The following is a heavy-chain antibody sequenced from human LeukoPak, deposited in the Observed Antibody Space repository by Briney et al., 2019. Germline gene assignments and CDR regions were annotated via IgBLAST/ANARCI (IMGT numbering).Heavy chain of an antibody. Sequence: GGSLRLSCAASGFTFSSYSMKWVRQAPGKGLEWVSSISSSSSYIYYADSVKGRFTISRDNAKNSLYLQMNSLRAEDTAVYYCARYPYSGSYYANDAFDIWGQGTMVTVSS. CDR2: ISSSSSYI. CDR1: GFTFSSYS. V-gene: IGHV3-21*01. CDR3: ARYPYSGSYYANDAFDI. J-gene: IGHJ3*02. D-gene: IGHD1-26*01.